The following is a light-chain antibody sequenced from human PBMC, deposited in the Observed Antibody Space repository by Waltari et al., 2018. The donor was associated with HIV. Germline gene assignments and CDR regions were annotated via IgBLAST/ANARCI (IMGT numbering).Light chain of an antibody. J-gene: IGLJ3*02. V-gene: IGLV3-25*03. CDR2: KDT. CDR1: ALPKQY. CDR3: QSADSSGTWV. Sequence: SYELTQPPSVSVSPGQTARNTCSGDALPKQYAYWYHQKPGQAPVLVLYKDTERPSGIPERFSGSSSGTTVTLTISGVQAEDEADYYCQSADSSGTWVFGGGTKLTVL.